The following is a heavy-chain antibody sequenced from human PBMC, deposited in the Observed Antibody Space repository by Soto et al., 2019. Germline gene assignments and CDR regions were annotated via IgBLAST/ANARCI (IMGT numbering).Heavy chain of an antibody. J-gene: IGHJ1*01. D-gene: IGHD2-21*02. V-gene: IGHV4-59*03. CDR1: GGSISSYY. CDR3: AFTFYDCVVTPPSELHL. CDR2: IHHSGRT. Sequence: SETLSLTCTVSGGSISSYYWNWIRQTPGKGLEWIGYIHHSGRTNYNPSLRSRVTISVDTSKNQFSLKLTSVTAADSAIYFCAFTFYDCVVTPPSELHLWGQGALVPVSS.